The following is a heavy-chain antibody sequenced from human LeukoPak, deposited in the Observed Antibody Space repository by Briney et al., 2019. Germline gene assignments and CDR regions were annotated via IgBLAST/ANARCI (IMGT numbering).Heavy chain of an antibody. D-gene: IGHD6-13*01. CDR3: ASGGSSSCPHY. Sequence: TSETLSLTCAVYGVSFSGYYWSWIRQPPGKGLEWIGEINHSGSTNYNPSLKSRVTISVDTSKNQFSLKLSSVTAADTAVYYCASGGSSSCPHYWGQGTLVTVSS. V-gene: IGHV4-34*01. J-gene: IGHJ4*02. CDR1: GVSFSGYY. CDR2: INHSGST.